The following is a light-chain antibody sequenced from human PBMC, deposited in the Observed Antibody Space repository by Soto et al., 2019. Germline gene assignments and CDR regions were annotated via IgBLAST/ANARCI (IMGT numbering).Light chain of an antibody. Sequence: EIVLTQSPGTLSLSPGERATLSCRASQSVSSSYLAWYQQKPGQAPRLLIYGASSRATGIPDRFSGSGSGTDFTLTISSLEPDDCAVYYCQQHGSSPLTFGGGTKVEIK. V-gene: IGKV3-20*01. CDR1: QSVSSSY. J-gene: IGKJ4*01. CDR2: GAS. CDR3: QQHGSSPLT.